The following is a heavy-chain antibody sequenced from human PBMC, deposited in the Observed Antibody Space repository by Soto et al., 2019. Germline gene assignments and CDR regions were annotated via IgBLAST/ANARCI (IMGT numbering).Heavy chain of an antibody. CDR1: GGSVSSGSFY. D-gene: IGHD7-27*01. CDR2: IYNSLTS. V-gene: IGHV4-61*01. CDR3: AKDLGPGTGDLFDP. J-gene: IGHJ5*02. Sequence: SETLSLTCTVSGGSVSSGSFYWSWIRQPPGKGLEWIGFIYNSLTSNYNPSLKSRVTISVDTSKNQFSLKLSSVTAADTAVYYCAKDLGPGTGDLFDPWGQGTLVTVSS.